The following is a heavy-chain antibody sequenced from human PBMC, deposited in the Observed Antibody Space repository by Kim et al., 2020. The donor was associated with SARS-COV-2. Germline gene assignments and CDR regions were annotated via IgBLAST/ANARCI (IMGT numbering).Heavy chain of an antibody. CDR1: GGSFSGYY. Sequence: SETLSLTCAVYGGSFSGYYWSWIRQPPGKGLEWIGEINHSGSTNYNPSLKSRVTISVDTSKNQFSLKLSSVTAADTAVYYCARGRSSHRSPDPRFDYWGQGTLVTVSS. V-gene: IGHV4-34*01. CDR2: INHSGST. CDR3: ARGRSSHRSPDPRFDY. D-gene: IGHD2-15*01. J-gene: IGHJ4*02.